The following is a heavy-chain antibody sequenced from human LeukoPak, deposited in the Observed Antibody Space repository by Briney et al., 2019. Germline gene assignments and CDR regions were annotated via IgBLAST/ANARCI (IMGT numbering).Heavy chain of an antibody. CDR1: GFTFSTYG. CDR3: AKHYYDSSGLVSFDY. V-gene: IGHV3-23*01. CDR2: ISNSGEHT. D-gene: IGHD3-22*01. J-gene: IGHJ4*02. Sequence: GGSLRLSCVASGFTFSTYGMSWVRQAPGKGLEWVSTISNSGEHTYDADSAKGRFTISRDNSKNTLYLQMNSLRAEDTALYYCAKHYYDSSGLVSFDYWGQGTLVTVSS.